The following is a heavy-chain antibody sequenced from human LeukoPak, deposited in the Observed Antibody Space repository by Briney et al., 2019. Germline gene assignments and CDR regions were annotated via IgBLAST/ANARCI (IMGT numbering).Heavy chain of an antibody. V-gene: IGHV3-7*03. CDR3: AKGGLLVASFDY. J-gene: IGHJ4*02. CDR1: GFTFSSYW. CDR2: IKQDGSEK. Sequence: GGTLRLSCAASGFTFSSYWMSWVRQAPGKGLEWVANIKQDGSEKYYVDSVKGRFTISRDNAKNSLYLQMNSLRAEDTAVYYCAKGGLLVASFDYWGQGTLVTVSS. D-gene: IGHD5-12*01.